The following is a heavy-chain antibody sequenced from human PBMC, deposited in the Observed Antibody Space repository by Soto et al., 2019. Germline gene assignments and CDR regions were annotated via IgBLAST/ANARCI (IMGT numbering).Heavy chain of an antibody. Sequence: SETLSLTCAVYGGSFSGYYWSWIRQPPGKGLEWIGEINHSGSTNYNPSLKSRVTISVDTSKNQFSLKLSSVTAADTAVYYCARSGWYYYDSSGYFDYWGQGTLVTVSS. J-gene: IGHJ4*02. CDR3: ARSGWYYYDSSGYFDY. CDR2: INHSGST. CDR1: GGSFSGYY. V-gene: IGHV4-34*01. D-gene: IGHD3-22*01.